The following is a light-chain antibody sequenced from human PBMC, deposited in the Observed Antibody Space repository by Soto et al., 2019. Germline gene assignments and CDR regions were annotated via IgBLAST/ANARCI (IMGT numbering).Light chain of an antibody. Sequence: DIKMNHSPSAVSAKIKDRVTITCRAIQGISSWLAWYQQKPGKAPKLLIYAASSLQSGVPSRFSGSGSGTDFTLTISSLQPEDFATYYCQQANSFPITFGQGTRLEI. CDR3: QQANSFPIT. CDR1: QGISSW. V-gene: IGKV1D-12*01. CDR2: AAS. J-gene: IGKJ5*01.